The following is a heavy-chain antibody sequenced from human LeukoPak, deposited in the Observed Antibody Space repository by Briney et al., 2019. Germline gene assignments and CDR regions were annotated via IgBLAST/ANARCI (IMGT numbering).Heavy chain of an antibody. CDR1: GYSFINYW. V-gene: IGHV5-51*01. D-gene: IGHD6-13*01. CDR2: IHPGDSDT. J-gene: IGHJ4*02. CDR3: ARRRSIAAAVPYFDY. Sequence: GESLKISCKGSGYSFINYWIGWVRQMPGKGLEWMGIIHPGDSDTRYSPSFQGQVAISADKSISTAYLQWSSLKASDTAMYYCARRRSIAAAVPYFDYWGQGTLVTVSS.